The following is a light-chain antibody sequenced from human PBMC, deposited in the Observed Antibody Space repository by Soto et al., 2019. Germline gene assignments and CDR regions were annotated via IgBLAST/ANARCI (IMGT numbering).Light chain of an antibody. V-gene: IGKV4-1*01. CDR3: QQYYTNALT. CDR1: QSVLYSSNNKNY. CDR2: WAS. J-gene: IGKJ4*01. Sequence: DIVMTQSPDSLAVSLGERATINCKSSQSVLYSSNNKNYLAWYQQKPGQPPKLLIYWASTRESGVPDRFSGSGSGTDFTLTISSLQAEDVAVYYCQQYYTNALTFGGGTNVWVK.